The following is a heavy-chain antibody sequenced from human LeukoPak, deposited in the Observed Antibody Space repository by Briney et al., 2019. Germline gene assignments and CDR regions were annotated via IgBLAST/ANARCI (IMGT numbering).Heavy chain of an antibody. CDR1: GGSFSGYY. J-gene: IGHJ4*02. D-gene: IGHD3-3*01. Sequence: SETLSLTSAVYGGSFSGYYWSWIRQPPGKGLEWIGEINHSGSTNYNPSLKRRVTISVDTSKKKFSLKLSSVTAADTAVYYCARGVGYYDFWSGYSPNFDYWGQGTLVTVSS. V-gene: IGHV4-34*01. CDR2: INHSGST. CDR3: ARGVGYYDFWSGYSPNFDY.